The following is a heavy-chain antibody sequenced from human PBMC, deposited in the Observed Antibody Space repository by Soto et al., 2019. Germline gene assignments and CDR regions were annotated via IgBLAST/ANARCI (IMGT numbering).Heavy chain of an antibody. D-gene: IGHD5-18*01. Sequence: QVQLVQSGAEVKKPGASVKVSCKASGYTFTSYGISWVRQAPGQGLEWMGWISAYNGNTNYAQKLQGRVTMTTDTSTSTAYMELRSLRSDDTAVYYCARDKKLDTAMVPNRYFDSWGQGTLVTVSS. V-gene: IGHV1-18*01. J-gene: IGHJ4*02. CDR2: ISAYNGNT. CDR1: GYTFTSYG. CDR3: ARDKKLDTAMVPNRYFDS.